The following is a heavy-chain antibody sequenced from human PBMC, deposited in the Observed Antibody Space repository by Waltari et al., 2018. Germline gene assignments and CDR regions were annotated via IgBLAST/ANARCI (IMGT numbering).Heavy chain of an antibody. D-gene: IGHD2-21*01. V-gene: IGHV4-34*01. J-gene: IGHJ4*01. CDR1: GESFLGYF. CDR3: ARYGEVPASYFFDY. CDR2: IQYSGST. Sequence: QVQLHQWGAGQLKPSETLSLTCAVSGESFLGYFWSWIRQSPGKGQEWLGSIQYSGSTNYNPTLDSRLSLSVDTTKKRFSLSLTSVTAADAALYFCARYGEVPASYFFDYWGQGTLVTVSS.